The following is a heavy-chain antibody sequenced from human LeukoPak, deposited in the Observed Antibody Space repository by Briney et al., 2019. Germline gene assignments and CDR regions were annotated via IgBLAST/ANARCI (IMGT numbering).Heavy chain of an antibody. CDR3: ARGPFRGTGDGAFDI. CDR1: GGSVSSYY. CDR2: TYYSGST. V-gene: IGHV4-59*02. J-gene: IGHJ3*02. D-gene: IGHD1-26*01. Sequence: SETLSLTCTVSGGSVSSYYWSWIRQPPAKGLEWMGYTYYSGSTNYHPSLTSRVTISVDTSKNQFSLRLYSVTSADTAVYYCARGPFRGTGDGAFDIWGQGTMVTVST.